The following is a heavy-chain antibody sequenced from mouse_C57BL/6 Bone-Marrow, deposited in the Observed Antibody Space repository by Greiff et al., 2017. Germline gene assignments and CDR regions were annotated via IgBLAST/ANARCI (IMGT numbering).Heavy chain of an antibody. J-gene: IGHJ3*01. D-gene: IGHD2-1*01. CDR1: GFNIKDDY. CDR3: STERNYPAWFAY. Sequence: VQLQQSGAELVRPGASVTLSCTASGFNIKDDYMHWVKQRPEQGLEWIGWIDPENGATEYASKFQGKATITADTSSNTAYLQLSSLTSEDTAVYYCSTERNYPAWFAYWGQGTLVTVSA. CDR2: IDPENGAT. V-gene: IGHV14-4*01.